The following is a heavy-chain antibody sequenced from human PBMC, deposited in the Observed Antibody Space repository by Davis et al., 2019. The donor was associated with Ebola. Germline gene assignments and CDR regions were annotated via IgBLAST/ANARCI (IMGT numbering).Heavy chain of an antibody. D-gene: IGHD3-3*01. Sequence: AASVKVSCKASGGTFSSYAISWVRQAPGQGLEWMGGIIPIFGTANYAQKFQGRVTITADKSTSTAYMELSSLRSEDTAVYYCARTALEWLLYDYYYYGMDVWGQGTTVTVSS. CDR2: IIPIFGTA. CDR1: GGTFSSYA. CDR3: ARTALEWLLYDYYYYGMDV. J-gene: IGHJ6*02. V-gene: IGHV1-69*06.